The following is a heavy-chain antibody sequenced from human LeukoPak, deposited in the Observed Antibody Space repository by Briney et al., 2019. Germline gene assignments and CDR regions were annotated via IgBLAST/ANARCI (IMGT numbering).Heavy chain of an antibody. CDR1: SFSISNNNY. CDR2: SFHTGNT. Sequence: SETLSLTCAVSSFSISNNNYWGWIRHTPGKALEWIGCSFHTGNTYYSPSLMGRATISLDRSASQFSLKVISVTAAETAVYYCAREVWVPESKGGSWYMDVWGKGTTVTVSS. CDR3: AREVWVPESKGGSWYMDV. D-gene: IGHD3-16*01. J-gene: IGHJ6*03. V-gene: IGHV4-38-2*02.